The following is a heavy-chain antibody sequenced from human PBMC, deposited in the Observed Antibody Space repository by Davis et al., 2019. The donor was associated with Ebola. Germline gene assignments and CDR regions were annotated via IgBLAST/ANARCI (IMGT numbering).Heavy chain of an antibody. CDR2: IGSGGGTI. V-gene: IGHV3-48*02. Sequence: GSLTLSCAASGFTFSTYSMTWVRQRPGKGLEWISYIGSGGGTIYYACCVKGRITISNDNTKSSLFLQMNSLRDEDTGVYYCVRDKKGGRGVVNWFDHWGQGILVTVSS. D-gene: IGHD3-3*01. J-gene: IGHJ5*02. CDR3: VRDKKGGRGVVNWFDH. CDR1: GFTFSTYS.